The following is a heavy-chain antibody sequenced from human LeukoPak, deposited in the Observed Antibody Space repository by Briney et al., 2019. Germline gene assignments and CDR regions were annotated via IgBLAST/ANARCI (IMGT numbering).Heavy chain of an antibody. CDR1: GGTFSSYV. Sequence: SVKVSCKASGGTFSSYVISWVRQAPGQGLEWMGGIIPIFGTANYAQKFQGRVTITTDESTSTAYMELSSLRSEDTAVYYCARGFDCSSTSCYTGYYYYYMDVWGKGTTVTVSS. CDR2: IIPIFGTA. V-gene: IGHV1-69*05. J-gene: IGHJ6*03. D-gene: IGHD2-2*02. CDR3: ARGFDCSSTSCYTGYYYYYMDV.